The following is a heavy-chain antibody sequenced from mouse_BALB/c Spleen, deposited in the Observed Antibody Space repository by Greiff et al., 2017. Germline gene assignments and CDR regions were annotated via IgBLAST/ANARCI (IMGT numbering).Heavy chain of an antibody. D-gene: IGHD2-1*01. Sequence: EVKLVESGPGLVKPSQSLSLTCTVTGYSITSDYAWNWIRQFPGNKLEWMGYISYSGSTSYNPSLKSRISITRDTSKNQFFLQLNSVTTEDTATYYCARFLYGNYGAMDYWGQGTSVTVSS. CDR3: ARFLYGNYGAMDY. CDR2: ISYSGST. CDR1: GYSITSDYA. J-gene: IGHJ4*01. V-gene: IGHV3-2*02.